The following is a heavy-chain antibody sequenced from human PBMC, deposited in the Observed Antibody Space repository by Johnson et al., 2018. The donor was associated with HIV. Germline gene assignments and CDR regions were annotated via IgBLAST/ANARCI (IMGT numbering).Heavy chain of an antibody. CDR3: ARRAHDAFYI. Sequence: VQLVESGGGLVQPGGSLRLSCAASGFTVSSNEMSWVRQAPGKGLEWVSSISGGSTYYADSRKGRFTISRDNSKNTLFLQMGSLGAEDMAVYYCARRAHDAFYIWGQGTMVTVSS. V-gene: IGHV3-38*03. J-gene: IGHJ3*02. CDR1: GFTVSSNE. CDR2: ISGGST.